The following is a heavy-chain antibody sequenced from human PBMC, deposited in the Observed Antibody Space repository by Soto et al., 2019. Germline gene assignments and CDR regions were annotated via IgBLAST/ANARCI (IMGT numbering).Heavy chain of an antibody. J-gene: IGHJ5*02. CDR1: GFTFSSYS. Sequence: GGSLRLSCAASGFTFSSYSMNWVRQAPGKGLEWVSSISSSSSYIYYADSVKVRFTISRDNAKNSLYLQMNSLRAEDTAVYYCAREPLDCIRTSWYPIVHWFDPWGQGTLVTVSS. D-gene: IGHD2-2*01. CDR2: ISSSSSYI. CDR3: AREPLDCIRTSWYPIVHWFDP. V-gene: IGHV3-21*01.